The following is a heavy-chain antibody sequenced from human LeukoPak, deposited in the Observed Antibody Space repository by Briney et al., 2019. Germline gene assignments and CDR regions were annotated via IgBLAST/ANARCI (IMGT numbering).Heavy chain of an antibody. CDR1: GFTFSSYE. V-gene: IGHV3-48*03. CDR2: ISSSGSTI. J-gene: IGHJ4*02. CDR3: ARDDPYYEILTGYYRGYYFDY. Sequence: PGGSLRLSCAVSGFTFSSYEMNWVRQAPGKGLEWVSYISSSGSTIYYADSVKGGFTISRDNAKNSLYLQMNSLRAEDTAVYYCARDDPYYEILTGYYRGYYFDYWGQGTLVTVSS. D-gene: IGHD3-9*01.